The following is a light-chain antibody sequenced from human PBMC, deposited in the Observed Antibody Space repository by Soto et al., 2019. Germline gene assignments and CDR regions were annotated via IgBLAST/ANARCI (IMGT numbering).Light chain of an antibody. Sequence: EIVLTQSPGTLSLSPGERATLSCRASQSVSNNYLACYQQKTGQAPRLLIYGASNRATGIPDRFSGSGSGTEFTLTISSLQSADFGVYYCQQYYTWPRGTFGQGTKVDIK. CDR3: QQYYTWPRGT. CDR2: GAS. CDR1: QSVSNNY. V-gene: IGKV3-20*01. J-gene: IGKJ1*01.